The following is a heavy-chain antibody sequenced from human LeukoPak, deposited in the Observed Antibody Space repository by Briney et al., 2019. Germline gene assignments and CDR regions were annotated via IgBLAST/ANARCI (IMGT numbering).Heavy chain of an antibody. CDR1: GFTFSSYG. V-gene: IGHV3-30*18. CDR3: AKDLRWYDY. D-gene: IGHD4-23*01. CDR2: ISYDGSNK. J-gene: IGHJ4*02. Sequence: PGGSLRLSCAASGFTFSSYGMHWVRQAPGKGLEWVAVISYDGSNKYYADSVKGRFTISRDNSKNTLYLQMNSLRAEDTAVYYCAKDLRWYDYWGQGTLVTVSS.